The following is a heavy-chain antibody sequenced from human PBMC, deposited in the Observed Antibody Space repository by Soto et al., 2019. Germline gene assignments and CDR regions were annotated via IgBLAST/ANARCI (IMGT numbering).Heavy chain of an antibody. CDR3: ATRLSVSYGPLFDQ. V-gene: IGHV3-48*03. D-gene: IGHD3-16*01. CDR2: ILHSGDII. Sequence: EVQLVESGGGLVQSGGSLTLACAGSGFKFSSYEMKWVRQAPGKGLEGLFFILHSGDIIYYADSIKGRFTISRDNAKNLLYLHMNSLRVEDTAIYYCATRLSVSYGPLFDQWGQGTLVTVSS. CDR1: GFKFSSYE. J-gene: IGHJ4*02.